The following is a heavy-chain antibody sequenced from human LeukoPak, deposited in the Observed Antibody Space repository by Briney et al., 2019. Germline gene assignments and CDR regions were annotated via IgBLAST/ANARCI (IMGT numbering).Heavy chain of an antibody. CDR3: AKIGMDYIVVVVAATMGGFDY. Sequence: GGSLRLSCAASGFTFSSYGMSWVRQAPGKGLEWVSYITGSDGRTWYADSVKGRLTISRDNSKNTLYLQMNSLRAEDTAVYYCAKIGMDYIVVVVAATMGGFDYWGQGTLVAVSS. D-gene: IGHD2-15*01. CDR2: ITGSDGRT. CDR1: GFTFSSYG. J-gene: IGHJ4*02. V-gene: IGHV3-23*01.